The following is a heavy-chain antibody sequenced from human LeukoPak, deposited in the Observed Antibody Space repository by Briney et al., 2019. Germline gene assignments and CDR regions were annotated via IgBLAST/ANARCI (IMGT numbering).Heavy chain of an antibody. J-gene: IGHJ3*02. Sequence: GGSLRLSCAASGLTFISYSMNWVRQAPGKGLEWVSSISSSSSYIYYADSMKGRFTISRDNAKNSLYLQMNSLRAEDTAVYYCARLGYCSSTSCYASGAFDIWGQGTMVTVSS. CDR3: ARLGYCSSTSCYASGAFDI. D-gene: IGHD2-2*01. V-gene: IGHV3-21*01. CDR2: ISSSSSYI. CDR1: GLTFISYS.